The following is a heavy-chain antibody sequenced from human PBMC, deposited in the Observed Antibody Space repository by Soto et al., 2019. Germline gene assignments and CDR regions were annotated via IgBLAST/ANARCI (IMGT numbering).Heavy chain of an antibody. Sequence: QVQLVQSGDEVRKPGSSVKVSCKASGYIFVNYGIAWVRQAPGQGLEWMGWISPYSGNTPYASKGQGSLTMTTDTSTSTAYMELGSLTSDETAVYYCAMGDNYVTPAPQDVWGQGTTVTVSS. CDR1: GYIFVNYG. V-gene: IGHV1-18*01. D-gene: IGHD3-16*01. J-gene: IGHJ6*02. CDR3: AMGDNYVTPAPQDV. CDR2: ISPYSGNT.